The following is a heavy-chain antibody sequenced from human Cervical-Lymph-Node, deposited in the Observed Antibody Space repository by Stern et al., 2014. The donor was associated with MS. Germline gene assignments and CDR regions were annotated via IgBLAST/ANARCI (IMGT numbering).Heavy chain of an antibody. CDR1: GYMFTAYY. CDR2: IDPNSGNT. D-gene: IGHD1-26*01. J-gene: IGHJ4*02. CDR3: AAAGFSGSFRHSDY. V-gene: IGHV1-2*02. Sequence: QVQLVQSGAEVKRPGASVKVSCKASGYMFTAYYIHWVRQAPRHGLEWMGWIDPNSGNTSLAQSFQGRVTMTRDTSINTAYMDLSSLRSDATAIYFCAAAGFSGSFRHSDYWGPGTLVTVSS.